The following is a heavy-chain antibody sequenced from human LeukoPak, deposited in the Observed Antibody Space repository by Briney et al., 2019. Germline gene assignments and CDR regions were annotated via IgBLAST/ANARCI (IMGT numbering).Heavy chain of an antibody. CDR3: ARGRVVEDCSGGSCYHFDY. CDR2: INPSGGST. CDR1: GYTFTSYY. D-gene: IGHD2-15*01. J-gene: IGHJ4*02. Sequence: ASVKVSCKASGYTFTSYYMHWVRQAPGQGLEWMGIINPSGGSTSYAQKFQGRVTMTRDTSISTAYMELNSLRSEDTAVYYCARGRVVEDCSGGSCYHFDYWGQGTLVTVSP. V-gene: IGHV1-46*01.